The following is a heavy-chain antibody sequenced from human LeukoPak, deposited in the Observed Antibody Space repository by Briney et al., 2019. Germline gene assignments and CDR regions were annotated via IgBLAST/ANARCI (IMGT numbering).Heavy chain of an antibody. Sequence: SETLSLACTVSGGSVSSGGYLWNWMRQPPGKGLEWIGYIHDSGNPNYNPSLKSRLSISLDASKNHFSLKLSSVTASDTAVYYCARGVREGGNDSPCDSWGQGTLVTVSS. V-gene: IGHV4-61*03. CDR2: IHDSGNP. J-gene: IGHJ4*02. CDR1: GGSVSSGGYL. D-gene: IGHD5-12*01. CDR3: ARGVREGGNDSPCDS.